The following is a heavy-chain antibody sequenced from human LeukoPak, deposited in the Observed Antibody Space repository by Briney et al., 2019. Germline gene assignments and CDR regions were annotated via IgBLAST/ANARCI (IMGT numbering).Heavy chain of an antibody. CDR2: ISGSGGGT. Sequence: GGSLRLSCAASGFTFSSYAMNWVRQAPGKGLEWVSTISGSGGGTYYADSVKGRFTITRDNSKNTLYLQMSSLRAEDTAVYYCSGVLAYFDYWGQGTLVTVSS. CDR1: GFTFSSYA. J-gene: IGHJ4*02. CDR3: SGVLAYFDY. D-gene: IGHD3-10*01. V-gene: IGHV3-23*01.